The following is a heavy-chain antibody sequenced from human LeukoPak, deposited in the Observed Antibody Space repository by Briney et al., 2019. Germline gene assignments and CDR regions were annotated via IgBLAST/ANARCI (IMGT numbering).Heavy chain of an antibody. Sequence: GASVKVSCKASGYTFTSYDINWVRQATGQGLEWMGWMNPNSGNTGYAQKFQGRVTMTRNTSMSTAYMELSSLRSEDTAVYYCARGIRRGSGYPLAYWGQGTLVTVSS. CDR2: MNPNSGNT. CDR1: GYTFTSYD. D-gene: IGHD3-22*01. CDR3: ARGIRRGSGYPLAY. J-gene: IGHJ4*02. V-gene: IGHV1-8*01.